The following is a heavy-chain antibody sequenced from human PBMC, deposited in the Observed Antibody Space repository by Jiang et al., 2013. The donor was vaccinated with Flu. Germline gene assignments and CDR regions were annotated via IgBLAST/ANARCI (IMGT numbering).Heavy chain of an antibody. Sequence: SGAEVKKPGSSVKVSCKSSGDTFSNYGLSWVRQAPGQGLEWMGGVIPMFGTAKYAQKFQGRVAITADESTNTAYMELSSLRSADTAVYYCARDRSLYYDVSIGPLGLDFWGQGTLVTVSS. J-gene: IGHJ4*02. V-gene: IGHV1-69*01. CDR2: VIPMFGTA. CDR1: GDTFSNYG. D-gene: IGHD3-3*01. CDR3: ARDRSLYYDVSIGPLGLDF.